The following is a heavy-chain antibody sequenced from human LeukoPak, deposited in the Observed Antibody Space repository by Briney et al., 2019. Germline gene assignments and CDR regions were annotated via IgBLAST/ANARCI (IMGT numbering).Heavy chain of an antibody. CDR2: ISGSGGST. Sequence: PGGSLRLSCAASGLTFSSYAMSWVRQAPGKGLEWVSAISGSGGSTYYADSVKGRFTISRDNSKNTLYLQMNSLRAEDTAVYYCAKDVEAAGTLVPSDYWGQGTLVTVTS. CDR3: AKDVEAAGTLVPSDY. D-gene: IGHD6-13*01. V-gene: IGHV3-23*01. J-gene: IGHJ4*02. CDR1: GLTFSSYA.